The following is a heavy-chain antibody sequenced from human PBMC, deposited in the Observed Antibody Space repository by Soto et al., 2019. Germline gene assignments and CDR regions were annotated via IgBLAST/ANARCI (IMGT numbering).Heavy chain of an antibody. CDR3: ASYSSGPRYYFDY. CDR2: INAGSGNT. CDR1: GYTFTSYA. Sequence: ASVKVSCKASGYTFTSYAMHWVRQAPGQRLEWMGWINAGSGNTKYSQKFQGRVTITRDTSASTAYMELSSLRSEDTAVYYCASYSSGPRYYFDYWGQGTLVTVSS. D-gene: IGHD6-19*01. V-gene: IGHV1-3*01. J-gene: IGHJ4*02.